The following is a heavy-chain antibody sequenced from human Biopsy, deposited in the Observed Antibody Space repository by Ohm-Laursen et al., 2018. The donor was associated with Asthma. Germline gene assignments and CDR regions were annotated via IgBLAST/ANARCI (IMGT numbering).Heavy chain of an antibody. J-gene: IGHJ4*02. CDR2: GSSYYDGGLK. Sequence: SLRLSCAASGFTFRSYAMHWVRQAPGKGLEWVAVGSSYYDGGLKYYTDSVNGRFTVSRDDSKNTLYLQMNSLRPDDTAVYYCARDVMEWYLPAFDFWGQGTLVTVSS. V-gene: IGHV3-30-3*01. CDR3: ARDVMEWYLPAFDF. CDR1: GFTFRSYA. D-gene: IGHD3-3*01.